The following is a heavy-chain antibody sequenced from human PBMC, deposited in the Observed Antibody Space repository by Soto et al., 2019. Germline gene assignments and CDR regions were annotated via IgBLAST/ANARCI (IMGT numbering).Heavy chain of an antibody. J-gene: IGHJ4*02. V-gene: IGHV3-21*01. Sequence: GGSLRLSCAASGFTFSGYSMNWVRQAPGKGLKWVSSISSSSSYIYYADSVKGRFTISRDNAKNSLYLQMNSLRAEDTAVYYCARVEALYGSYYFDYWGQGTLVTVSS. CDR3: ARVEALYGSYYFDY. CDR1: GFTFSGYS. D-gene: IGHD3-10*01. CDR2: ISSSSSYI.